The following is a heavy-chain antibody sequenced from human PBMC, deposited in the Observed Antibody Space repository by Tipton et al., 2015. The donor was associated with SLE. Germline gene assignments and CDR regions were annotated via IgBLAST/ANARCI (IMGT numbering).Heavy chain of an antibody. CDR3: ARGWGSWPYYFDY. CDR2: IYYSGST. D-gene: IGHD6-13*01. J-gene: IGHJ4*02. CDR1: GGSISSYY. V-gene: IGHV4-59*01. Sequence: TLSLTCTVSGGSISSYYWSWTRQPPGKGLEWIGYIYYSGSTNYNPSLKSRVTISVDTSKNQFSLKLSSVTAADTAVYYCARGWGSWPYYFDYWGQGTLVTVSS.